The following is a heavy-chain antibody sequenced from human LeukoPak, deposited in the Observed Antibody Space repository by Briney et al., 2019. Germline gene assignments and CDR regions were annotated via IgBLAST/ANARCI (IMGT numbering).Heavy chain of an antibody. CDR2: VYYSGNT. J-gene: IGHJ4*02. V-gene: IGHV4-39*07. CDR3: ARDTALAVTLDY. D-gene: IGHD4-17*01. Sequence: SETLSLTCTVSGGSISSSNYYWGWIRQPPGKGLEWIGSVYYSGNTYSNPSLKSRVTISVDTSKNQFSLKLTSVTAADTAVYYCARDTALAVTLDYWGQGTLVTVSS. CDR1: GGSISSSNYY.